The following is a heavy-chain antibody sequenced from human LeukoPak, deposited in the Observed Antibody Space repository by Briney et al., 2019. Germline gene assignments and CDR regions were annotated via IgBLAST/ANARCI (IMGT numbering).Heavy chain of an antibody. CDR3: VQSSYGYLDY. CDR2: ISGSGGST. CDR1: GFTFSSYA. J-gene: IGHJ4*02. Sequence: GGSLRLSCAASGFTFSSYAMSWVRQAPGKGLEWVSAISGSGGSTYYADSVKGRFTISRDNAKNSLYLQMNSLRAEDTAVYYCVQSSYGYLDYWGQGTLVTVSS. D-gene: IGHD5-18*01. V-gene: IGHV3-23*01.